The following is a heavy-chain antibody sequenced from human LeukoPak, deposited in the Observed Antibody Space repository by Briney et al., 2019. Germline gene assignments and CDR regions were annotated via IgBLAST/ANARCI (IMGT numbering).Heavy chain of an antibody. J-gene: IGHJ4*02. D-gene: IGHD1-26*01. CDR1: GFTFSTYA. CDR2: INPSGAFT. Sequence: GGSLRLSCAAPGFTFSTYAMSWVRQAPGKGLEWVSIINPSGAFTYSADSVKGRFTISRDNSMNTLYLQMNRLRDDDTTMYYCAKHPLSGNFDYWGQGTLVTVSS. CDR3: AKHPLSGNFDY. V-gene: IGHV3-23*01.